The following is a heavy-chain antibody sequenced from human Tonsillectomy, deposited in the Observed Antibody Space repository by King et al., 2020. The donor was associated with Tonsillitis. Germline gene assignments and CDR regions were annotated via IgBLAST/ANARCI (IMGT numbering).Heavy chain of an antibody. V-gene: IGHV3-30*18. CDR3: AKDIWKYYWGDFDI. D-gene: IGHD2/OR15-2a*01. CDR1: GFTFSNYG. CDR2: MSFDGSNK. Sequence: EQLVESGGGVVQPGRSLRLSCAASGFTFSNYGMHWVRQAPGKGLEWVAVMSFDGSNKYYADSVKGRFTISRDNSKNTLYLQMNSLRAEDTAVYYCAKDIWKYYWGDFDIWGQGTMVSVSS. J-gene: IGHJ3*02.